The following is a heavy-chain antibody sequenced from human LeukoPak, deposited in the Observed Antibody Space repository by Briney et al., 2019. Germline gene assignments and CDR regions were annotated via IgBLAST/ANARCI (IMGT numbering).Heavy chain of an antibody. CDR3: ARGVVALFDY. V-gene: IGHV3-33*01. CDR2: IWYDGSNK. Sequence: PGRSLRLSCAASGFTFSSYGMHWVRQAPGKGLEWVAVIWYDGSNKYYADSVKGRFTISRDNSKNTLYLQMNSLRAEDTAVYYCARGVVALFDYWGQGTLSPSPQ. J-gene: IGHJ4*02. CDR1: GFTFSSYG. D-gene: IGHD2-15*01.